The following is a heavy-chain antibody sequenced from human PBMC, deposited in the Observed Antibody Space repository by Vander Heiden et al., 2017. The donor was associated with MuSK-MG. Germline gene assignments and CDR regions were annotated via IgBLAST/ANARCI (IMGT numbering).Heavy chain of an antibody. CDR2: IYHSGST. V-gene: IGHV4-38-2*01. Sequence: QVQLQESGPGLVKPSETLSLTCAVSGYSISSGYYWGWIRQPPGKGLEWIGSIYHSGSTYYNPSLKSRVTISVDTSKNQFSLKLSSVTAADTAVYYCARGGLEQLEYFDYWGQGTLVTVSS. CDR3: ARGGLEQLEYFDY. CDR1: GYSISSGYY. J-gene: IGHJ4*02. D-gene: IGHD6-6*01.